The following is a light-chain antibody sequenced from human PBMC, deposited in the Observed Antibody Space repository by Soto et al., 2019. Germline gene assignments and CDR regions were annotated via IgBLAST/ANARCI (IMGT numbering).Light chain of an antibody. V-gene: IGKV3D-15*01. CDR2: GAS. Sequence: EIVMTQSPATLSVSPGERATLSCRASQTVNSNLAWYQQKPGQAPRLLIYGASTRATGIPDRFSGSGSGTEFTLTISSLQSEDFAVYYCHQYNNWPPSFGGGTKVDI. J-gene: IGKJ4*01. CDR3: HQYNNWPPS. CDR1: QTVNSN.